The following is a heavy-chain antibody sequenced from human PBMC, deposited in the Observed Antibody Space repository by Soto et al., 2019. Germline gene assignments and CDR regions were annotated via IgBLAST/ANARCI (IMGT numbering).Heavy chain of an antibody. V-gene: IGHV3-23*01. D-gene: IGHD2-2*03. CDR1: GFTFSSYA. CDR3: AKLGGGFGYCSSTSCYGFDY. CDR2: IGDSGGST. Sequence: EVQLLESGGGLVQRGGSLRLSCAASGFTFSSYAMSWVRQAPGKGLEWVSGIGDSGGSTYYADSVKGRFTISRDNSKKTLYRQRNSLRAEDTALYYCAKLGGGFGYCSSTSCYGFDYWGQGDLVAVSS. J-gene: IGHJ4*02.